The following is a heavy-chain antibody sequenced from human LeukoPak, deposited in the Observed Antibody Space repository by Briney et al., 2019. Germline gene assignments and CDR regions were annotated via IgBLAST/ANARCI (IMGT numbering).Heavy chain of an antibody. Sequence: GGSLRLSCAASGFTFSSYAMSWVRQAPGKGLEWVSAISGSGGSTYYADSVKGRSTISRDNSKNTLYLQMNSLRAEDTAVYYCAKDVRYDPTPGWFDPWGQGTLVTVSS. CDR1: GFTFSSYA. CDR3: AKDVRYDPTPGWFDP. CDR2: ISGSGGST. J-gene: IGHJ5*02. D-gene: IGHD1-14*01. V-gene: IGHV3-23*01.